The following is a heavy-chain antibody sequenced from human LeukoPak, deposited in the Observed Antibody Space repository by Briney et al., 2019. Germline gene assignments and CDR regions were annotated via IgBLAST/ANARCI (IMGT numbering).Heavy chain of an antibody. CDR1: GFSFNSYD. J-gene: IGHJ4*02. CDR3: AKSVLI. V-gene: IGHV3-23*01. CDR2: ISVGGGST. D-gene: IGHD2-8*01. Sequence: RGSLRPSCAASGFSFNSYDLNWVRQAPGKGLEWVSAISVGGGSTYYADSVKGRFTISRVYSKNTLDLEMNSVRAEYTSVYYRAKSVLIWGQGTLVTVSS.